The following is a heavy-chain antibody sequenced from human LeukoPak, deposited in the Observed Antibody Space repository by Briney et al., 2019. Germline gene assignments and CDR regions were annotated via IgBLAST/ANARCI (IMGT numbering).Heavy chain of an antibody. CDR2: LQNDGSDI. D-gene: IGHD4/OR15-4a*01. Sequence: GGSLRLSCAASGFTFSNYGMHWVRQAPDKGLEWVAFLQNDGSDIHYADSVEGRFTISRDNSKNTLYLQMNSLRTEDTAIYYCAKDTRGGIVVITTTLDFWGQGALVTVSS. J-gene: IGHJ4*02. V-gene: IGHV3-30*02. CDR3: AKDTRGGIVVITTTLDF. CDR1: GFTFSNYG.